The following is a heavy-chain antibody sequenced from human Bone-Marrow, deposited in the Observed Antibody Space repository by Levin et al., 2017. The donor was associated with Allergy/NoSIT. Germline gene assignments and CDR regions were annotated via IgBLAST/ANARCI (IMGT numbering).Heavy chain of an antibody. CDR1: GFTFSSYE. J-gene: IGHJ6*03. D-gene: IGHD3-3*01. CDR3: ARLNRNKGVNTILGVAPMDV. V-gene: IGHV3-48*03. Sequence: GESLKISCAASGFTFSSYEMNWVRQAPGKGLEWVSYISSSGSTIYYADSVKGRFTISRDNAKNSLYLQMNSLRAEDTAVYYCARLNRNKGVNTILGVAPMDVWGKGTTVTVSS. CDR2: ISSSGSTI.